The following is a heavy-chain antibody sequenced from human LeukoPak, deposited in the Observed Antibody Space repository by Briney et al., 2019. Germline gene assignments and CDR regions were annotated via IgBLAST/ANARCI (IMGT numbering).Heavy chain of an antibody. Sequence: GASVKVSCKASGYTFTSYGISWVRQAPGQGLEWMGWISAYNGNTNYAQKLQGRVTMTTDTSTSTAYMELRSLRSDDTAVYYCARVRITMVRGVINYFDYWGQGTLVTVSS. CDR2: ISAYNGNT. J-gene: IGHJ4*02. CDR1: GYTFTSYG. V-gene: IGHV1-18*04. CDR3: ARVRITMVRGVINYFDY. D-gene: IGHD3-10*01.